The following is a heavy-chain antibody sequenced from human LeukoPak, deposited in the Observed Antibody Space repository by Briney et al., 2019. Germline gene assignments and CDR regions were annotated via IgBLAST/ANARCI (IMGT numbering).Heavy chain of an antibody. CDR3: ATAGNFRFEY. Sequence: GGSLRLSCATSGLTFRTTWMHWVRQAPGKGLMWVSRMNGEGTTIDYADSVKGRFTVSRDYAKNTLFLQMNNLRTEDTALYFCATAGNFRFEYWGQGSLVIVS. CDR2: MNGEGTTI. D-gene: IGHD1-7*01. J-gene: IGHJ4*02. CDR1: GLTFRTTW. V-gene: IGHV3-74*01.